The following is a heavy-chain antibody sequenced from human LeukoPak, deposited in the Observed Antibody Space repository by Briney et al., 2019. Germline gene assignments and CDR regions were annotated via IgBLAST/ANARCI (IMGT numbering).Heavy chain of an antibody. CDR1: GYTFTGCY. V-gene: IGHV1-2*02. CDR3: ARVGYCSTGNCYSDWFDP. D-gene: IGHD2-15*01. Sequence: ASVKVSCKASGYTFTGCYVHWVRQAPGQGLEWMGWINPHSGGTNYAQKFQGRVTMTRDTSISTAYMELSRPRFDDTAVYYCARVGYCSTGNCYSDWFDPWGQGTLVTVSS. J-gene: IGHJ5*02. CDR2: INPHSGGT.